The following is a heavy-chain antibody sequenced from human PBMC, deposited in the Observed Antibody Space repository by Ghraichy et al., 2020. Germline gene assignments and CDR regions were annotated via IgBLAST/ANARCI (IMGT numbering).Heavy chain of an antibody. CDR3: GRVIGGYDVIDS. CDR1: GFSFSSFW. CDR2: IKKDGSQK. D-gene: IGHD5-12*01. Sequence: GGSLRLSCAASGFSFSSFWMSWVRQAPGKGLEWVANIKKDGSQKYYVDSVEGRFPISRDNAKNSLYLQMNSLGAEDTAVYYCGRVIGGYDVIDSWGQGTLVTVSS. V-gene: IGHV3-7*01. J-gene: IGHJ4*02.